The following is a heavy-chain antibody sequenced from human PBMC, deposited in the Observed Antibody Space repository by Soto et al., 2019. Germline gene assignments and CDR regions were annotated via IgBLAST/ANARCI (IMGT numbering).Heavy chain of an antibody. D-gene: IGHD3-3*01. CDR1: GFAFNIYA. J-gene: IGHJ4*02. Sequence: GGSLRLSCAASGFAFNIYAIHWVRQAPGKGLEWVAVISHDGTNRYYTDSVRGRFAISRDNSKNTVYLEMDSLRADDTAVYYCARSSGVPTPDFDYWGQGTLVTVSS. CDR3: ARSSGVPTPDFDY. CDR2: ISHDGTNR. V-gene: IGHV3-30*09.